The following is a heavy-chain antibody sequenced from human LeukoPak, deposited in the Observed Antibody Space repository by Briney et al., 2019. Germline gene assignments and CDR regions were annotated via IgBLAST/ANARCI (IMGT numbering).Heavy chain of an antibody. CDR1: GFNFGSYS. CDR2: ISADSATT. J-gene: IGHJ4*02. Sequence: GGSLRLSCAASGFNFGSYSMTWVRQAPGKGLEWVSVISADSATTFYADSVKGRFTISRDNAKNSLYLQMNSLRAEDTAVYYCAKDPSRGYGDYYFDYWGQGTLVTVSS. CDR3: AKDPSRGYGDYYFDY. V-gene: IGHV3-23*01. D-gene: IGHD4-17*01.